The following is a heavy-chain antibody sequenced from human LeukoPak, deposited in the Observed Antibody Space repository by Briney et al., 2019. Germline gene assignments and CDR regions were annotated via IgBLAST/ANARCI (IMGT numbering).Heavy chain of an antibody. J-gene: IGHJ5*02. CDR1: GGSFSGYY. V-gene: IGHV4-34*01. D-gene: IGHD3-3*01. CDR2: INHSGST. CDR3: AREGGNDFWSGSDLRWFDP. Sequence: SETLSLTCAVYGGSFSGYYWSWIRQPPGKGLEWIGEINHSGSTNYNPSLKSRVTISVDTSKNQFSLKLSSVTAADTAVYYCAREGGNDFWSGSDLRWFDPWGQGTLVTVSS.